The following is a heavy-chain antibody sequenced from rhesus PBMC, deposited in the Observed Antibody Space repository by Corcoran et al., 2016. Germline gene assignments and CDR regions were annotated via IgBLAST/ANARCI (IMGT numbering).Heavy chain of an antibody. CDR1: GGSISGYYL. J-gene: IGHJ3*01. D-gene: IGHD5-42*01. CDR2: IYGGRWST. Sequence: QVQLQESGPGVVKPSETLSLTCAVSGGSISGYYLWSWIRQPPRKGLGLIGCIYGGRWSTSYNPSLKSRVIISIDTSQNQFSLKLSSVTAADTAVYYCARALGDTWGAFDFWGQGLRVTVSS. CDR3: ARALGDTWGAFDF. V-gene: IGHV4-143*01.